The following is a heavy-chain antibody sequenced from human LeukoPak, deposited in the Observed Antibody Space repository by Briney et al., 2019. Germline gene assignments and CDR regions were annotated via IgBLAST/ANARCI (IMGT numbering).Heavy chain of an antibody. D-gene: IGHD1-26*01. CDR2: IKQDESEK. Sequence: PGGSLRLSCVVSGFTFSDYWMSWVRQAPGKRLEWVANIKQDESEKYYVESVKGRFTISRDNARNSLYLHMNSLRAEDTALYYCARDKIVGATKFDYWGQGTQVTVSS. CDR1: GFTFSDYW. V-gene: IGHV3-7*01. CDR3: ARDKIVGATKFDY. J-gene: IGHJ4*02.